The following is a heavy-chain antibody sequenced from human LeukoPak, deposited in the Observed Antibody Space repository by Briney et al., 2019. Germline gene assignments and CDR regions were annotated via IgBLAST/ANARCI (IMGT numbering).Heavy chain of an antibody. V-gene: IGHV3-30*04. CDR1: GFTFSTYA. J-gene: IGHJ6*03. Sequence: PGGSLRLSCAASGFTFSTYAIHWVRQAPGKGLEWVAVISFDGVNTFYADSVKGRFTISRDNSNNTVYLQMNNLRPEDTALYYCAKDMGIGWQLTTYYYYYMDVWGKGTTVTVSS. CDR2: ISFDGVNT. D-gene: IGHD2-15*01. CDR3: AKDMGIGWQLTTYYYYYMDV.